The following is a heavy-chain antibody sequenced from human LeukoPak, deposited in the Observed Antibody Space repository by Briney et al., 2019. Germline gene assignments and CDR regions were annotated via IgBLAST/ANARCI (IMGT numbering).Heavy chain of an antibody. CDR1: GGSISSYY. Sequence: PSETLSLTCSVSGGSISSYYWSWIRQPAGKGLEWIGRIYSSGTITYNPSLQSRVTMSVDTSKNEFSLKMSSVTAADTAVYYCTRDSGTTGEVKFDPRGQGTLVAVSS. V-gene: IGHV4-4*07. CDR3: TRDSGTTGEVKFDP. J-gene: IGHJ5*02. CDR2: IYSSGTI. D-gene: IGHD3-10*01.